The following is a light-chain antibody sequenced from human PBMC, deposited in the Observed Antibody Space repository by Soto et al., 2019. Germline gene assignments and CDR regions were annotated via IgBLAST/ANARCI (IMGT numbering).Light chain of an antibody. V-gene: IGKV3-11*01. J-gene: IGKJ4*01. CDR2: DAF. CDR1: QSVSSY. Sequence: DIVLTQSPATLSLSPGERATLSCRASQSVSSYLAWYQQKPGQAPRLLIYDAFNRATGIPARFSGSGSGTDFTLTISSLEPEDFAVYYCQQRTNWPLTFGGGTKVEI. CDR3: QQRTNWPLT.